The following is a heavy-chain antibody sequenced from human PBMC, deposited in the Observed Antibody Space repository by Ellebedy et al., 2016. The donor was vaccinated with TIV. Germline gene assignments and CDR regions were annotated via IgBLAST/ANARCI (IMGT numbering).Heavy chain of an antibody. CDR2: IYYSGST. J-gene: IGHJ6*03. CDR3: ARVGYDFWSGYYTLASGYYYYYYMDV. Sequence: SETLSLXXTVSGGSISSGGYYWSWIRQPPGKGLEWIGYIYYSGSTNYNPSLKSRVTISVDTSKNQFSLKLSSVTAADTAVYYCARVGYDFWSGYYTLASGYYYYYYMDVWGKGTTVTVSS. V-gene: IGHV4-61*08. D-gene: IGHD3-3*01. CDR1: GGSISSGGYY.